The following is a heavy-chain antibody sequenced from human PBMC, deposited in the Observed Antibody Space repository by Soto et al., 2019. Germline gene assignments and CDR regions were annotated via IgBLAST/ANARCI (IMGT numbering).Heavy chain of an antibody. CDR3: AKEVWSGPMDV. D-gene: IGHD3-3*01. Sequence: QVPLVESGGGVVQPGRSLRLSCAASGFTFSSYGMHWVRQAPGKGLEWVAVISYDGSNKFYADSVKGRFTISRDNSKNTLYLQMNSLGAEDTAVYYCAKEVWSGPMDVWGQGTTVTVSS. J-gene: IGHJ6*02. V-gene: IGHV3-30*18. CDR1: GFTFSSYG. CDR2: ISYDGSNK.